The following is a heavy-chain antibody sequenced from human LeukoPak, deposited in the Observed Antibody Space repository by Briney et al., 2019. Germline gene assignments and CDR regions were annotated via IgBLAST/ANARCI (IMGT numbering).Heavy chain of an antibody. V-gene: IGHV1-69*05. CDR1: GGTFSSYA. CDR2: IIPIFGTA. J-gene: IGHJ4*02. CDR3: ARLKRIKYCSSTSCYVFDY. Sequence: ASVKVSCKASGGTFSSYAISWVRQAPGQGLEWMGRIIPIFGTANYAQKFQGRVTITTDESTSTAYMELSSLRSEDTAVYYCARLKRIKYCSSTSCYVFDYWGQGTLVTVSS. D-gene: IGHD2-2*01.